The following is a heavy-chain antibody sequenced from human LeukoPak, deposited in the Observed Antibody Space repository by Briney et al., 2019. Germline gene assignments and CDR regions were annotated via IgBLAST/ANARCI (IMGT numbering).Heavy chain of an antibody. CDR2: INPNSGGT. Sequence: GASVKVSCKASGYTCTSYYMHWVRQAPGQGLEWMGWINPNSGGTNYAQKFQGSVTMTRDTSISTAYMELSRLRSDDTAVYYCARDFGYSSGWTEYYFDYWGQGTLVTVSS. CDR1: GYTCTSYY. D-gene: IGHD6-19*01. V-gene: IGHV1-2*02. J-gene: IGHJ4*02. CDR3: ARDFGYSSGWTEYYFDY.